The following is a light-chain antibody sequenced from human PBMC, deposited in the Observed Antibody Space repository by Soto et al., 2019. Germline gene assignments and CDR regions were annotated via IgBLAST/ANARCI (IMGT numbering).Light chain of an antibody. CDR3: QQDHNWPLT. Sequence: EIVMTQSPATLSLSPVERASVSCRASQSINSELAWYQQKPGQAPRLLIYGASTRATGFPARFTGSESGSAFTLTISGLQSEDLAVYYCQQDHNWPLTFGQGTRLEI. J-gene: IGKJ2*01. CDR2: GAS. V-gene: IGKV3-15*01. CDR1: QSINSE.